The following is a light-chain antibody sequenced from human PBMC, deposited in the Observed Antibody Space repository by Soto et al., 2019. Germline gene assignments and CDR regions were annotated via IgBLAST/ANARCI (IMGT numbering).Light chain of an antibody. CDR2: GVS. CDR1: RSVSSSY. J-gene: IGKJ1*01. Sequence: EIVVTQSPATLSASPGERATLSCRASRSVSSSYLAWYQQKPGQAPRLLIYGVSSRATGIPDRFSGSGSGTDFTLTISRLEPEDFAVYYCQQYGSSPWTFGQGTKVDIK. V-gene: IGKV3-20*01. CDR3: QQYGSSPWT.